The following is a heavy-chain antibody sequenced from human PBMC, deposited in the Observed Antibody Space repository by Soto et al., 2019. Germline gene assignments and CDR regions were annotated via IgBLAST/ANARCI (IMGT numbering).Heavy chain of an antibody. J-gene: IGHJ6*03. D-gene: IGHD2-15*01. CDR2: ISGSGGST. CDR1: GCTFSSYA. V-gene: IGHV3-23*01. CDR3: AKGAQWSNNYYYYYYMDV. Sequence: GGSLRLSCAASGCTFSSYAMSWVRQAPGKGLEWVSAISGSGGSTYYADSVKGRFTISRDNSKNTLYLQMNSLRAEDTAVYYCAKGAQWSNNYYYYYYMDVWGKGTTVTVSS.